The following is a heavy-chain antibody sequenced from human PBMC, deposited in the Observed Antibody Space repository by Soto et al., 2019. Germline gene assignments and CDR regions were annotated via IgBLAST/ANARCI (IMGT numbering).Heavy chain of an antibody. CDR2: IYWDDDK. CDR1: GFSLSTSGVG. J-gene: IGHJ4*02. V-gene: IGHV2-5*02. Sequence: QITLKESGPTLVKPTQTLTLTCTFSGFSLSTSGVGVGWIRQPPGKALEWLALIYWDDDKRYSPSLKSRLTXTKDXXKNXXXXXMTXMXXXXXXXXXXXXXXXXXEXIFDYWGQGTLVTVSS. CDR3: XXXXXXXEXIFDY.